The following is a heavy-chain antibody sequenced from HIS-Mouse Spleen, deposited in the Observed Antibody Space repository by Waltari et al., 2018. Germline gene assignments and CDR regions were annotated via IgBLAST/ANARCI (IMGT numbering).Heavy chain of an antibody. CDR1: GGSISSSSYY. V-gene: IGHV4-39*07. J-gene: IGHJ5*02. D-gene: IGHD4-17*01. CDR2: IYYSGST. Sequence: QLQLQESGPGLVKPSETLSLTCTVSGGSISSSSYYWGWIRQPPGKGLEWIGSIYYSGSTYYNPSLKIRVTISVDTSKNQFSLKLSSVTAADTAVYYCARDYGDNWFDPWGQGTLVTVSS. CDR3: ARDYGDNWFDP.